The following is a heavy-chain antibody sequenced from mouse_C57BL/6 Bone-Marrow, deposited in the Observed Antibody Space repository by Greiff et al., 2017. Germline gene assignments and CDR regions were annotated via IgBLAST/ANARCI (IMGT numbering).Heavy chain of an antibody. CDR3: ARRSPYWCFDV. CDR1: GFTFSDYG. Sequence: EVQLVESGGGLVQPGGSLKLSCAASGFTFSDYGMAWVRQAPRTGPEWVAFISNLAYSIYYADTVTGRFTISRENAKNTLYLEMSSLRSEDTAMYYCARRSPYWCFDVWGTGTTVTVSS. V-gene: IGHV5-15*01. D-gene: IGHD6-2*01. J-gene: IGHJ1*03. CDR2: ISNLAYSI.